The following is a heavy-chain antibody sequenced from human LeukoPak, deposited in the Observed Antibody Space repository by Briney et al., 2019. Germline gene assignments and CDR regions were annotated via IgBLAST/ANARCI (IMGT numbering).Heavy chain of an antibody. J-gene: IGHJ4*02. V-gene: IGHV4-34*01. CDR3: ARLGSSDY. CDR2: INHSGST. D-gene: IGHD2-2*01. CDR1: GDSITGYY. Sequence: ASETLSLTCSVSGDSITGYYWSWTRQPPGKGLEWIGEINHSGSTNYNPSLKSRVTISVDTSKNQFSLKLSSVTAADTAVYYCARLGSSDYWGQGTLVTVSS.